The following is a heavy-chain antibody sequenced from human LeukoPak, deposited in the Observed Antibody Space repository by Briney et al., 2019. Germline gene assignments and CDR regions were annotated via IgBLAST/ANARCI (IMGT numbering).Heavy chain of an antibody. CDR1: GFTFSTYA. J-gene: IGHJ4*02. D-gene: IGHD2-2*01. Sequence: GGSLRLSCAASGFTFSTYAMTWVRQAPGKGLEWVSAISGNGGSTYSADSVKGRFTISRDNSMNTLYLQMNSLTAEDTAVYYCARGPVVPSATYFFDYWGQGTLVVVSS. V-gene: IGHV3-23*01. CDR2: ISGNGGST. CDR3: ARGPVVPSATYFFDY.